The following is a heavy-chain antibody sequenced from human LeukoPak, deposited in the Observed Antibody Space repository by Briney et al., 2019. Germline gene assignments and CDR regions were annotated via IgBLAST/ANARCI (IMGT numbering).Heavy chain of an antibody. D-gene: IGHD5-18*01. V-gene: IGHV1-46*01. J-gene: IGHJ4*02. CDR1: GYTFTGYY. Sequence: ASVKVSCKASGYTFTGYYMHWVRQAPGQGLEWMGWINPSGGSTSYAQKFQGRVTMTRDTSTSTVYMKLSSLRSEDTAVYYCAREIGPIQLHLWGSAFDYWGQGTLVTVSS. CDR2: INPSGGST. CDR3: AREIGPIQLHLWGSAFDY.